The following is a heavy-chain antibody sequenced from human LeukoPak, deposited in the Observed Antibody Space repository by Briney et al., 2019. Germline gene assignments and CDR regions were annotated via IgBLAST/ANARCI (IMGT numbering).Heavy chain of an antibody. V-gene: IGHV4-4*02. CDR3: ARVGIAAAGTISNWFDP. D-gene: IGHD6-13*01. Sequence: PSGTLSLTCAVSGGSISSSNWWSWVRPPPGKGLEWIGEIYHSGSTNYNPSLKSRVTISVDTSKNQFSLKLSSVTAADTAVYYCARVGIAAAGTISNWFDPWGQGTLVTVSS. J-gene: IGHJ5*02. CDR2: IYHSGST. CDR1: GGSISSSNW.